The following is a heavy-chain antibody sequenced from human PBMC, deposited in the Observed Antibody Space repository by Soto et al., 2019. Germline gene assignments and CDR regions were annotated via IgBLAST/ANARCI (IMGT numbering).Heavy chain of an antibody. D-gene: IGHD3-10*01. J-gene: IGHJ3*02. CDR1: GFTFSSYS. V-gene: IGHV3-21*01. Sequence: GGSLRLSCAASGFTFSSYSMNWVRQAPGKGLEWVSYISSSSYIYYADSVKGRFTISTDNAKNSLYLQMNSLRAEDTAVYYCARDPSLVRGVIVIWGQGTMVTVSS. CDR2: ISSSSYI. CDR3: ARDPSLVRGVIVI.